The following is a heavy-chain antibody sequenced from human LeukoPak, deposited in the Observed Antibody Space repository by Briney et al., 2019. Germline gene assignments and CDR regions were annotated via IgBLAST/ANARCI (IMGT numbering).Heavy chain of an antibody. J-gene: IGHJ6*02. D-gene: IGHD3-10*01. CDR2: ISAYNGNT. V-gene: IGHV1-18*01. CDR1: GYTFTSYG. Sequence: ASVKVSCKASGYTFTSYGISWVRRAPGQGLEWMGWISAYNGNTNYAQKLQGRVTMTTDTSTSTAYMELRSLRSDDTAVYYCAGVLMEEGYGPRSTYYYGMDVWGQGTTVTVSS. CDR3: AGVLMEEGYGPRSTYYYGMDV.